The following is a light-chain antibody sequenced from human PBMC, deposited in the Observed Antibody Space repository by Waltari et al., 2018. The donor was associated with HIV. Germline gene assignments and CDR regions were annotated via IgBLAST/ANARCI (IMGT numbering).Light chain of an antibody. CDR2: EVS. CDR1: SSHIGPYDS. V-gene: IGLV2-8*01. J-gene: IGLJ3*02. CDR3: SSYGDSLRVL. Sequence: QSALTQPPSASGSLGPSVTLSCTGSSSHIGPYDSVSWFQQHPRSAPKLLLYEVSRRPSTVSDRFSGSRSGSTAFLTVAGLQPDDEATYFCSSYGDSLRVLFGGGTNVTVL.